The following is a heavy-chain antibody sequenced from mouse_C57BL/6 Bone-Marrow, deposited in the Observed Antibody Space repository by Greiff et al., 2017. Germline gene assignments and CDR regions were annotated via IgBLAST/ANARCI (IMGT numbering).Heavy chain of an antibody. Sequence: VQLQQSGPELVKPGASVQLSCKASGYTFTSYDINWVKQRPGQGLEWIGWIYPRDGSSMYNEKFKGKATLTVDPSSSTAYMELHSLSSEDAAVYFCARSYYDYGGFAYWGQGSLVTVSA. D-gene: IGHD2-4*01. V-gene: IGHV1-85*01. CDR1: GYTFTSYD. J-gene: IGHJ3*01. CDR2: IYPRDGSS. CDR3: ARSYYDYGGFAY.